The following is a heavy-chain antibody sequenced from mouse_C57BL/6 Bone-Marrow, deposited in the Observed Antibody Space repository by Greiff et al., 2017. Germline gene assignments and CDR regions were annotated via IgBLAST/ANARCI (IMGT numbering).Heavy chain of an antibody. V-gene: IGHV5-6*01. D-gene: IGHD1-1*01. CDR2: ISSGGSYT. J-gene: IGHJ2*01. CDR3: ARQGYYGSRPYFDY. Sequence: EVKLVESGGDLVKPGGSLKLSCAASGFTFSSYGLSWVRQTPDKRLEWVATISSGGSYTYYPDSVKGRFTIARDNAKNTLYLQMSSLKSEDTAMYYCARQGYYGSRPYFDYWGQGTTLTVSS. CDR1: GFTFSSYG.